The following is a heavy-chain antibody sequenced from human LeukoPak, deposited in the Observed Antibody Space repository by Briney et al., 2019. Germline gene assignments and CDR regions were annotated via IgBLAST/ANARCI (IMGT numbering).Heavy chain of an antibody. Sequence: GRSLRLSCAASGFTFDDYAMHWVRQAPGKGLEWVSGISWNSGSIGYADSVKGRFTISRDNAKNSLYLQMNSLRAEDTASYYCAKDTYCSGGSCYSAELDTWGQGTLVTVSS. CDR3: AKDTYCSGGSCYSAELDT. CDR2: ISWNSGSI. D-gene: IGHD2-15*01. CDR1: GFTFDDYA. J-gene: IGHJ5*02. V-gene: IGHV3-9*01.